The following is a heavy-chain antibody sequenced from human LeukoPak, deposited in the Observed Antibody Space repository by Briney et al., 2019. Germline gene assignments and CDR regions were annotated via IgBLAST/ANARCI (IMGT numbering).Heavy chain of an antibody. CDR1: GFTFSSYG. Sequence: GGSLRLSCAASGFTFSSYGMHWVRQAPGKGLEWVAFIRYDGSNKYYADSVKGRFTISRDNSTNTLYLQMNGLRAEDTAVYYCAKDPTEMATILWPGSANYFDYWGQGTLVTVSS. D-gene: IGHD5-24*01. CDR2: IRYDGSNK. CDR3: AKDPTEMATILWPGSANYFDY. J-gene: IGHJ4*02. V-gene: IGHV3-30*02.